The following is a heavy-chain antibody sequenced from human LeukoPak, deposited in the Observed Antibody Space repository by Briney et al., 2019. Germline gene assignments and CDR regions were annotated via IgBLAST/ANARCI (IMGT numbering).Heavy chain of an antibody. CDR2: MNPNSGNT. CDR1: GYTFTSYD. CDR3: ASCGGDCRDEAFDI. D-gene: IGHD2-21*02. V-gene: IGHV1-8*01. Sequence: GASVKVSCKASGYTFTSYDINWVRQATGQGLEWMGWMNPNSGNTGYAQKFQGRVTMTRNTSISTAYMELSSLRSEDTAVYYCASCGGDCRDEAFDIWGQGTMVTVSS. J-gene: IGHJ3*02.